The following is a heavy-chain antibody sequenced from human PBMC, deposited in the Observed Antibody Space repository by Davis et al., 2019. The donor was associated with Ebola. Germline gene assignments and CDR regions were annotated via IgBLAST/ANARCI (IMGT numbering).Heavy chain of an antibody. Sequence: GGSLRLSCAASGFTFRSHAMHWVRQAPSKGLEWLGVITYDGSNKYYADSMKGRLTISRDNSKNTLYLQMNSLRVEDTAVYYCARDMRGFSWDGYFDSWGQGTLVTVSS. J-gene: IGHJ4*02. CDR3: ARDMRGFSWDGYFDS. V-gene: IGHV3-30-3*01. CDR1: GFTFRSHA. D-gene: IGHD5-18*01. CDR2: ITYDGSNK.